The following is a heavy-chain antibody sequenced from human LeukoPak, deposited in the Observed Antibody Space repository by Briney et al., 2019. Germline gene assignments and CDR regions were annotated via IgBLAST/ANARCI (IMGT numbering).Heavy chain of an antibody. CDR2: IYHSGST. V-gene: IGHV4-30-2*01. J-gene: IGHJ4*02. CDR1: GGSISSGGYS. CDR3: ARRDSGTYAY. D-gene: IGHD3-10*01. Sequence: SETLSLTCAVSGGSISSGGYSWSWIRQPPGKGLEWIGYIYHSGSTYYNPSLKSRVTISVDRSKNQFSLKVSSVTAADTAVHYCARRDSGTYAYWGQGILVTVSS.